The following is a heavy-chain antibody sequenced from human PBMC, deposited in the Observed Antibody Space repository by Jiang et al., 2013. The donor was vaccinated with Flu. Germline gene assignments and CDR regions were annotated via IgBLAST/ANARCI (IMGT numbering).Heavy chain of an antibody. Sequence: SCKASGYTFTSFDVNWVRQATGQGLEWMGIINPSGGSTSYAQKFQGRVTMTRDTSTSTVYMELSSLRSEDTAVYYCARDLGTDCSGGSCTGLDGMDVWGQGTTVTVSS. J-gene: IGHJ6*02. CDR3: ARDLGTDCSGGSCTGLDGMDV. CDR1: GYTFTSFD. CDR2: INPSGGST. V-gene: IGHV1-46*03. D-gene: IGHD2-15*01.